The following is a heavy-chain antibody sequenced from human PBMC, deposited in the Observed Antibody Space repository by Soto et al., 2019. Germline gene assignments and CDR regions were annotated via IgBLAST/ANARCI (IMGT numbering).Heavy chain of an antibody. Sequence: SETLSLTCTVSGGSISSGDYYWSWIRQPPGKGLEWIGYIYYSGSTYYNPSLKSRVTISVDTSKNQFSLKLSSVTAADTAVYYCARVNEQLLWTHNDAFEIWGQGTMVTVSS. CDR3: ARVNEQLLWTHNDAFEI. CDR2: IYYSGST. D-gene: IGHD3-10*01. J-gene: IGHJ3*02. V-gene: IGHV4-30-4*01. CDR1: GGSISSGDYY.